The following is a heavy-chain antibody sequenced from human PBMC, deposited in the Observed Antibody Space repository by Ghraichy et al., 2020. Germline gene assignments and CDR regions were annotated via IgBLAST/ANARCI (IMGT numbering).Heavy chain of an antibody. Sequence: GALRLSCAASGFTFSSYEMNWVRQAPGKGLEWVSYISSSGSTIYYADSVKGRFTISRDNAKNSLYLQMNSLRAEDTAVYYCARGTNYAAFDYWGQGTLVTVSS. V-gene: IGHV3-48*03. D-gene: IGHD4/OR15-4a*01. J-gene: IGHJ4*02. CDR1: GFTFSSYE. CDR3: ARGTNYAAFDY. CDR2: ISSSGSTI.